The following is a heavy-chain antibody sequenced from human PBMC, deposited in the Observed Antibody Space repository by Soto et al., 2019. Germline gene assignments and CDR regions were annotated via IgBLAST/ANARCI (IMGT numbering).Heavy chain of an antibody. Sequence: SVKFSCKASGYTFTGYYMHWVRQAPGQGLEWMGWINPHSGDTKYAQKFQGWVTMTRDTSISTAYMELSRLRSDDTAVYYCARAYYYDSSGSFDYWGQGALVTVSS. CDR3: ARAYYYDSSGSFDY. CDR2: INPHSGDT. V-gene: IGHV1-2*04. J-gene: IGHJ4*02. CDR1: GYTFTGYY. D-gene: IGHD3-22*01.